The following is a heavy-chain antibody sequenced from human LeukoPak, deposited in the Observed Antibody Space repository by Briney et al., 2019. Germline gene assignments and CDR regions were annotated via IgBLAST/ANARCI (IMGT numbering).Heavy chain of an antibody. V-gene: IGHV4-4*07. J-gene: IGHJ4*02. Sequence: PSETLSLTCTVSGGSVRDNYWSWIRQPPGKGLEWIGRVYTGGSPNYNSSLKSRVALSLDTSRNQFSMNLTSVTAADTAVYFCARGSTFTGFDFWGQGPLVTVSS. CDR2: VYTGGSP. D-gene: IGHD1-14*01. CDR3: ARGSTFTGFDF. CDR1: GGSVRDNY.